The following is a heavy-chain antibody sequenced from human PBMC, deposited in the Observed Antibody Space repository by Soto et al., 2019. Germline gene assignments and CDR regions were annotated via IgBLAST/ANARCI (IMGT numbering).Heavy chain of an antibody. Sequence: SVKVSCKASGGTFSSYTISWVRQAPGQGLEWMGRIIPILGIANYAQKFQGRVTITADKSTSTAYMELSSLRSEDTAVYYCARDRLIVVVIERGYYYYGMDVWG. J-gene: IGHJ6*02. CDR1: GGTFSSYT. D-gene: IGHD3-22*01. V-gene: IGHV1-69*04. CDR2: IIPILGIA. CDR3: ARDRLIVVVIERGYYYYGMDV.